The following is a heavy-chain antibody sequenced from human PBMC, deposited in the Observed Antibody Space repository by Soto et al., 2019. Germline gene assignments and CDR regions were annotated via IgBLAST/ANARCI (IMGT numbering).Heavy chain of an antibody. CDR3: AREPHYYDSSGYYGPNAFDI. CDR2: TYYRSKWYN. Sequence: PSQTLSLTCAISGDSVSSNSAAWNWIRQSPSRGLEWLGRTYYRSKWYNDYAVSVKSRITINPDTSKNQFSLQLNSVTPEDTAVYYCAREPHYYDSSGYYGPNAFDIWGQGTMGIVSS. V-gene: IGHV6-1*01. D-gene: IGHD3-22*01. J-gene: IGHJ3*02. CDR1: GDSVSSNSAA.